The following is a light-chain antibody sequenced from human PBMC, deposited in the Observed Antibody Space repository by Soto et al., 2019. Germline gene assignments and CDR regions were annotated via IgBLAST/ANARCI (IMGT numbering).Light chain of an antibody. CDR3: GTWDSSLSAV. CDR2: DNN. J-gene: IGLJ1*01. CDR1: SSNIGNNY. V-gene: IGLV1-51*01. Sequence: QSVLTQPPSVSAAPGQKVTISCSGSSSNIGNNYVSWYQQLPGTAPKLLIYDNNKRPSGIPDRFSGSKSGTSATLGITGLXXXXXXDYYCGTWDSSLSAVFGTGTKVTV.